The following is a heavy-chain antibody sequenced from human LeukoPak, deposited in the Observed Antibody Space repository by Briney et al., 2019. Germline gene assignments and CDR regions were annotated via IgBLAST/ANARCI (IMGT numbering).Heavy chain of an antibody. J-gene: IGHJ4*02. D-gene: IGHD2-15*01. Sequence: GSSVKVSCKASGGTFSSYAIIWVRQAPGQGLEWMGRIIPILGIANYAQKFQGRVTITADKSTSTAYMELSSLRSEDTAVYYCATDGHFSDQVVLDYWGQGTLVTVSS. CDR3: ATDGHFSDQVVLDY. CDR2: IIPILGIA. CDR1: GGTFSSYA. V-gene: IGHV1-69*04.